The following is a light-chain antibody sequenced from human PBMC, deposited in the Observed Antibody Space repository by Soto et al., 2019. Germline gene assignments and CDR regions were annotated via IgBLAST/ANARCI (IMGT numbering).Light chain of an antibody. CDR3: SSYTSVNTLV. V-gene: IGLV2-14*01. CDR2: EVS. CDR1: SSDVGYYNY. J-gene: IGLJ1*01. Sequence: QSVLTQPASVSGSPGQSITISCTGTSSDVGYYNYVSWYQQHPGKVPKLMIYEVSNRPSGVSNRISASKSGNTASLTISGLQTEDEADYYCSSYTSVNTLVFGTGTKVTVL.